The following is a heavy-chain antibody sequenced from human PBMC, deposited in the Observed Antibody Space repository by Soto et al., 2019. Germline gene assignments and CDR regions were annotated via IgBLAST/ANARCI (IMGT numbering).Heavy chain of an antibody. D-gene: IGHD6-19*01. CDR3: ARARVSLGGWYRSYDAFDI. Sequence: GASVKVSCKASGYTFTDYYMHWVRQAPGQGLDGMGWINPNSCGTNYAQKSQGWVTMTRDTSISTAYMELSRLRSDDRAVYYCARARVSLGGWYRSYDAFDIWGQGTMVT. CDR2: INPNSCGT. J-gene: IGHJ3*02. V-gene: IGHV1-2*04. CDR1: GYTFTDYY.